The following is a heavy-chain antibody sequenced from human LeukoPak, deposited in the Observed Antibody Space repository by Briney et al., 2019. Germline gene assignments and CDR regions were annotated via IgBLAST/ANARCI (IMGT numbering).Heavy chain of an antibody. CDR1: GGTFSSYA. CDR2: IIPIFGTA. CDR3: ARGGWSSGWYPPDAFDI. D-gene: IGHD6-13*01. V-gene: IGHV1-69*13. Sequence: ASVKVSCKASGGTFSSYAISWVRQAPGQGLEWMGGIIPIFGTANYAQKFQGRVTITADESTSTAYMELSSLRSEDTAVYYCARGGWSSGWYPPDAFDIWGQGTMVTVSP. J-gene: IGHJ3*02.